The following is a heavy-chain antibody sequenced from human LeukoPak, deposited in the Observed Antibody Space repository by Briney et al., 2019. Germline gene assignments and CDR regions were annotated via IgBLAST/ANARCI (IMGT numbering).Heavy chain of an antibody. J-gene: IGHJ4*02. D-gene: IGHD1-26*01. CDR3: ARDRRSYYIDY. CDR2: INSDGSST. CDR1: GFTFSSYW. V-gene: IGHV3-74*01. Sequence: GGSLRLSCAASGFTFSSYWMHWVRQAPGKGLVWVSRINSDGSSTSYADSVKGRFTISRDNAKNTLYLQMDSLRAEDTAVYYCARDRRSYYIDYWGQGTLVTVSS.